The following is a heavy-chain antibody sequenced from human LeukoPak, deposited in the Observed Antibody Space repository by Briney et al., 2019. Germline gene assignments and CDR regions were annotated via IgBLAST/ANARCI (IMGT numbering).Heavy chain of an antibody. J-gene: IGHJ5*02. CDR2: IIPIFGTA. V-gene: IGHV1-69*05. CDR1: GYTFTSYG. CDR3: ARGRGWLTNWFDP. Sequence: EASVKVSCKASGYTFTSYGISWVRQAPGQGLEWMGGIIPIFGTANYAQKFQGRVTITTDESTSTAYMELSSLRSEDTAVYYCARGRGWLTNWFDPWGQGTLVTVSS. D-gene: IGHD5-24*01.